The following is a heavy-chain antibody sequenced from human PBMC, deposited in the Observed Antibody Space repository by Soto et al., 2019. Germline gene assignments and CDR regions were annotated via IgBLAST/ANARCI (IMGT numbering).Heavy chain of an antibody. CDR1: GFTFSSYS. D-gene: IGHD3-10*01. V-gene: IGHV3-48*01. Sequence: GGSLRLSCAASGFTFSSYSMNWVRQAPGKGLEWVSYISSSSSTIYYADSVKGRFTISRDNAKNSLYLQMNSLRAEDTAVYYCARGSGKITMVRGVIEEDYYFDYWGQGTLVTVSS. J-gene: IGHJ4*02. CDR3: ARGSGKITMVRGVIEEDYYFDY. CDR2: ISSSSSTI.